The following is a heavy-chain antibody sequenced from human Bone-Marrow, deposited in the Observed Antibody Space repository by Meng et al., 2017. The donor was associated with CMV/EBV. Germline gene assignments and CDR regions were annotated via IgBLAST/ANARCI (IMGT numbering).Heavy chain of an antibody. CDR3: AHTTIFGVVIDY. Sequence: IPLKDFGPTLVKPPPTLTLTCTFSGSSLSTSGVGVGWIRQPPGKALECLALIYWDDDKRYSPSLKSRLTITKDTSKNQVVLTMTNMDPVDTATYYCAHTTIFGVVIDYWGQGTLVTVSS. CDR2: IYWDDDK. V-gene: IGHV2-5*02. J-gene: IGHJ4*02. D-gene: IGHD3-3*01. CDR1: GSSLSTSGVG.